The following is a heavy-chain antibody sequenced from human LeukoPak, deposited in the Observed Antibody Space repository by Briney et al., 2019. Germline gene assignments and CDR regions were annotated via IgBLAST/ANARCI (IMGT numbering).Heavy chain of an antibody. CDR2: IIPIFGTA. D-gene: IGHD3-22*01. J-gene: IGHJ4*02. CDR3: ARVGEGYYYDSSGL. Sequence: SVKVSCKASGGTFSSYATSWVRQAPGQGLEWMGGIIPIFGTANYAQKFQGRVTITADKSTSTAYMELSSLRSEDTAVYYCARVGEGYYYDSSGLWGQGTLVTVSS. V-gene: IGHV1-69*06. CDR1: GGTFSSYA.